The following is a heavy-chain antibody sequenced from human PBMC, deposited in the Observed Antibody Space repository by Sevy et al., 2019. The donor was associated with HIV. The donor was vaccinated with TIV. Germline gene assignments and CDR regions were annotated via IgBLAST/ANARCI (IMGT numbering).Heavy chain of an antibody. CDR1: GFIFSGYV. J-gene: IGHJ1*01. CDR3: AKDASSSWTGGTFQH. CDR2: ISASGGST. V-gene: IGHV3-23*01. Sequence: GGSLRLSCAASGFIFSGYVMSWVRQAPGKGLEWVSGISASGGSTYYADSVKGRFTISRDNSKNTLYLEMNSLRAEDTAVYYCAKDASSSWTGGTFQHWGQDTLVTVSS. D-gene: IGHD6-13*01.